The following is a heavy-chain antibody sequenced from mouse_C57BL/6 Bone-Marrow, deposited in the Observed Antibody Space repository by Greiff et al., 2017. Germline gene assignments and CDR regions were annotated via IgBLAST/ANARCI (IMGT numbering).Heavy chain of an antibody. J-gene: IGHJ2*01. CDR2: IYPGDGDT. CDR3: ARDARLRRYFDY. Sequence: LQESGAELVKPGASVKISCKASGYAFSSYWMNWVKQRPGKGLEWIGQIYPGDGDTNYNGKFKGKATMTADKSSSTAYMQLSSLTSEDSAVYFCARDARLRRYFDYWGRGNAPTVSS. D-gene: IGHD2-4*01. CDR1: GYAFSSYW. V-gene: IGHV1-80*01.